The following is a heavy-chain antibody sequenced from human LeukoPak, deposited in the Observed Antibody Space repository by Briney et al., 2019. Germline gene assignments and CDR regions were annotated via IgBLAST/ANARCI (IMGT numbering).Heavy chain of an antibody. CDR3: AKHIVVVVAATHDY. CDR2: ISGSGGST. D-gene: IGHD2-15*01. J-gene: IGHJ4*02. CDR1: GFTFSSYA. Sequence: GGSLRLSCAASGFTFSSYAMSWVRQAPGKGLEWVSAISGSGGSTYYADSVKGRFTISRDNSKNTLYLQMNSLRAEDTAVYYCAKHIVVVVAATHDYWGQGTLVTVSS. V-gene: IGHV3-23*01.